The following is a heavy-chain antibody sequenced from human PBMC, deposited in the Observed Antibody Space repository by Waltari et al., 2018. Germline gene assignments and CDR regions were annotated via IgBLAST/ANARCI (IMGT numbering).Heavy chain of an antibody. CDR1: RGPSSNINL. J-gene: IGHJ4*02. Sequence: QVQLQESGPRLVQPSGTLSLTCGVSRGPSSNINLWNWIRQAPGEGLEWLGEIHRTGSSNYNPSLKSRLTMSVDKSNSQVSMKLKSVTAADTAVYYCATSSFVAVLDSWGQGTLVTVSS. D-gene: IGHD6-19*01. CDR3: ATSSFVAVLDS. V-gene: IGHV4-4*02. CDR2: IHRTGSS.